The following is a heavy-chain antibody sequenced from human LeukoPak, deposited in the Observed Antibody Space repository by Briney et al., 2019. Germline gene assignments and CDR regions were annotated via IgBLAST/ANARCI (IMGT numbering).Heavy chain of an antibody. CDR3: ARASSPYSSSLYYFDY. CDR1: GYTFTGYY. D-gene: IGHD6-13*01. CDR2: INPNSGGT. J-gene: IGHJ4*02. V-gene: IGHV1-2*02. Sequence: ASAKVSCKPSGYTFTGYYMHWVRQAPGQGLEWMGWINPNSGGTNYAQKFQGRLTMTRDTSISTAYMELSRLRSDDTAVYYCARASSPYSSSLYYFDYWGQGTLVTVSS.